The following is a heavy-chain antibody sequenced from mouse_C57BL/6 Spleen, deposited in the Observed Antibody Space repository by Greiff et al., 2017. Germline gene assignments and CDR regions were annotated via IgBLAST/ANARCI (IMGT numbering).Heavy chain of an antibody. J-gene: IGHJ4*01. CDR3: AKGGYDYLYAMDY. CDR1: GFTFSDYG. Sequence: EVMLVESGGGLVKPGGSLKLSCAASGFTFSDYGMHWVRQAPEKGLEWVAYISSGSSTIYYADTVKGRFTISRYNAKNTLFLQMTSLRSEDTAMYDCAKGGYDYLYAMDYWGQGTTVTVSS. V-gene: IGHV5-17*01. CDR2: ISSGSSTI. D-gene: IGHD2-4*01.